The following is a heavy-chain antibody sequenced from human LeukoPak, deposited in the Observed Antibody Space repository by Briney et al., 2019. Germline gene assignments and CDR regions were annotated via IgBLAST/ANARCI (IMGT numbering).Heavy chain of an antibody. D-gene: IGHD2-8*01. CDR3: ARGVYGPGGYYYGMDV. V-gene: IGHV3-21*01. J-gene: IGHJ6*02. CDR1: GFTFSLYA. CDR2: ISSTSSYI. Sequence: PGGSLRLSCAASGFTFSLYAMNWVRQAPGKGLEWVSSISSTSSYIYYADSVKGRFTISRDNAKDSLYLQMNSLRAEDTAVYYCARGVYGPGGYYYGMDVWGQGTTVTVSS.